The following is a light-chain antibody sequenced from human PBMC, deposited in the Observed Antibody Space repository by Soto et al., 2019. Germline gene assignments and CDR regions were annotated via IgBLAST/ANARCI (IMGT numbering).Light chain of an antibody. CDR3: QHYASSGWP. CDR1: QSIIRDY. Sequence: EIVLTQSPGTVSLSPGERVTVSCRASQSIIRDYFAWYHQKPGQDPRLLVSAISSRATGIPDRFSGSGSGTDFPLPISRVEPEDFALYYCQHYASSGWPFGQGTKVAIK. V-gene: IGKV3-20*01. J-gene: IGKJ1*01. CDR2: AIS.